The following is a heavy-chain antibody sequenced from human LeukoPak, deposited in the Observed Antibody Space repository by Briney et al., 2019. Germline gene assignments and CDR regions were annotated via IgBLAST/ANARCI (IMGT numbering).Heavy chain of an antibody. D-gene: IGHD6-19*01. CDR2: INHSGST. Sequence: SETLSLTCAVYGGSFSSYYWSWIRQPPGKGLEWIGEINHSGSTYYNPSLKSRVTISVDTSKNQFSLKLSSVTAADTAVYYCARAHSSGWYNQDWYFDLWGRGTLVTVSS. J-gene: IGHJ2*01. V-gene: IGHV4-34*01. CDR3: ARAHSSGWYNQDWYFDL. CDR1: GGSFSSYY.